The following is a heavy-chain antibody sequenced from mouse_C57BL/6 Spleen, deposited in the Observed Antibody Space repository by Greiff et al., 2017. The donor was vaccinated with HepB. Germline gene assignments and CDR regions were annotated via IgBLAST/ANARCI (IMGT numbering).Heavy chain of an antibody. CDR1: GYAFSSSW. J-gene: IGHJ3*01. CDR2: IYPGDGDT. D-gene: IGHD1-1*01. V-gene: IGHV1-82*01. CDR3: ASPGSSYVGFAY. Sequence: VKLMESGPELVKPGASVKISCKASGYAFSSSWMNWVKQRPGKGLEWIGRIYPGDGDTNYNGKFKGKATLTADKSSSTAYMQLSSLTSEDSAVYFCASPGSSYVGFAYWGQGTLVTVSA.